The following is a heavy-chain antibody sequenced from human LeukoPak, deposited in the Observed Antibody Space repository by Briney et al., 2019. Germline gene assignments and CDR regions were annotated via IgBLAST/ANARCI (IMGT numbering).Heavy chain of an antibody. V-gene: IGHV4-39*01. Sequence: KSSETLSLTCTVSGGSISSSSYYWGWIRQPPGKGLEWIGSIYYSGSTYYNPSLKSRVTISVDTSKNQFSLKLSSVTAADTAVYYCARHPGAVAGRFDYWGQGTLVTVSS. CDR2: IYYSGST. J-gene: IGHJ4*02. D-gene: IGHD6-19*01. CDR1: GGSISSSSYY. CDR3: ARHPGAVAGRFDY.